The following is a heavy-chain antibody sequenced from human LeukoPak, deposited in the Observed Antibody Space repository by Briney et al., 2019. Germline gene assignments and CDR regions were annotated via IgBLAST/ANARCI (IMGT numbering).Heavy chain of an antibody. CDR1: GFTFNNYA. J-gene: IGHJ5*02. Sequence: GGSLRLSCAASGFTFNNYAMSWVRQAPGKGLEWVSAISGSGTNTYYADSVKGRFTISRDNSRNTLFLQMNSLRAEDTAVYYCAKGSLLNWFDPWGQGTLVTVSS. D-gene: IGHD2-15*01. CDR3: AKGSLLNWFDP. CDR2: ISGSGTNT. V-gene: IGHV3-23*01.